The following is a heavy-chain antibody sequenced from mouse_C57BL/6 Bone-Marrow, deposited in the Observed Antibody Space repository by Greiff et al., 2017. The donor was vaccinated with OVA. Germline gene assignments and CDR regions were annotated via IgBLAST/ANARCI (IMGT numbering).Heavy chain of an antibody. CDR2: IDPETGGT. CDR1: GYTFTDYE. V-gene: IGHV1-15*01. J-gene: IGHJ3*01. D-gene: IGHD2-1*01. CDR3: TIYYGNLAWFAY. Sequence: QVQLQQSGAELVRPGASVTLSCKASGYTFTDYEMHWVKQTPVHGLEWIGAIDPETGGTAYNQKFKGKAILTADKSSSTAYMELRSLTSEDSAVYYCTIYYGNLAWFAYWGQGTLVTVSA.